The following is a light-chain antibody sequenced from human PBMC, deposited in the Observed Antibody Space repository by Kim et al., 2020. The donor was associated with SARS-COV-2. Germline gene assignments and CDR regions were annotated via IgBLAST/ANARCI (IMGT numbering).Light chain of an antibody. Sequence: ASVKPPCARSSGHSSYAIAWHQQQPEKGPRYLMKLNSDGSHSKGDGIPDRFSGSSSGAERYLTISSLQSEDEADYYCQTWGTGIWVFGGGTQLTVL. CDR3: QTWGTGIWV. J-gene: IGLJ3*02. CDR1: SGHSSYA. CDR2: LNSDGSH. V-gene: IGLV4-69*01.